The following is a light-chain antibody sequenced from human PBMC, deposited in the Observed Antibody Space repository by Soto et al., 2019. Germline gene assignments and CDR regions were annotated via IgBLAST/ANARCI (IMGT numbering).Light chain of an antibody. V-gene: IGKV2-30*02. Sequence: DVVMTQSPLFLPVTLGQPASISCRSSQSLIHSDGNTYLSWFQQRPGQSPRRLIYEVSDRDSGVPYRFAGSGSGTDFTLKISRVEAEDVGVYYCLQGTLWPWTFGQGTEVEIK. J-gene: IGKJ1*01. CDR1: QSLIHSDGNTY. CDR3: LQGTLWPWT. CDR2: EVS.